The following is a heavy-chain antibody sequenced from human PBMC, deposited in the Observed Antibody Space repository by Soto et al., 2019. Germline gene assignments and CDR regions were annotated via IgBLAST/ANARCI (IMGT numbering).Heavy chain of an antibody. CDR3: ARDERAEDAFDI. CDR2: ISSSSSYI. J-gene: IGHJ3*02. CDR1: GFSFSSYS. V-gene: IGHV3-21*01. Sequence: EVQLVESGGGLVKPGGSLRLSCAASGFSFSSYSMNWVRQAPGKGLEWVSSISSSSSYIYYADSVKGRFTISRDNAKNSLYLQMNSLRAEDTPVYYCARDERAEDAFDIWGQGTMVTVSS.